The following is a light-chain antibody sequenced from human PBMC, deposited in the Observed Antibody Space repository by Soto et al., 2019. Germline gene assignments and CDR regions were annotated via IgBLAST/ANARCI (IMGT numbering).Light chain of an antibody. Sequence: AIQMTQSPSSLSASVGDRVTITCRASQGIRNDLGWYQQKPGRAPKLLIYTASSLQSGVPSRFSGSGSGTDFTLTISSLQPEDFATYYCLQDYNFPWTFGQGTKVEIK. CDR1: QGIRND. J-gene: IGKJ1*01. CDR2: TAS. CDR3: LQDYNFPWT. V-gene: IGKV1-6*01.